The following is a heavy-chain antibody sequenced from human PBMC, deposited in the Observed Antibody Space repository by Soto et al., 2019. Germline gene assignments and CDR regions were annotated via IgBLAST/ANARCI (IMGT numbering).Heavy chain of an antibody. J-gene: IGHJ6*02. CDR3: AKDGGRGADYSYYDMDV. CDR1: GGTFSSHT. Sequence: QVQLVQSGAEVKKPGSSVKVSCKASGGTFSSHTINWVRQAPGQGLEWMGRIIPILGITNYAQRFQGRVTIIADKFTSTAYMELSSLRSEDTAVYSCAKDGGRGADYSYYDMDVWGQGTTVTVSS. D-gene: IGHD1-26*01. CDR2: IIPILGIT. V-gene: IGHV1-69*08.